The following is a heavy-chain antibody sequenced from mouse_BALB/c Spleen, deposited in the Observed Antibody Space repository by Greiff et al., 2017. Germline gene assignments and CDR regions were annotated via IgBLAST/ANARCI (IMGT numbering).Heavy chain of an antibody. CDR2: ISYSGST. J-gene: IGHJ3*01. CDR1: GYSITSDYA. D-gene: IGHD2-4*01. V-gene: IGHV3-2*02. CDR3: ARGEDDYDVWFAY. Sequence: EVKLQESGPGLVKPSQSLSLTCTVTGYSITSDYAWNWIRQFPGNKLEWMGYISYSGSTSYNPSLKSRISITRDTSKNQFFLQLNSVTTEDTATYYCARGEDDYDVWFAYWGQGTLVTVSA.